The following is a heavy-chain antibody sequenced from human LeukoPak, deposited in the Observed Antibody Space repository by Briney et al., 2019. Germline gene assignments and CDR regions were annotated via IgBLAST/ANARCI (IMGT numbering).Heavy chain of an antibody. J-gene: IGHJ6*03. D-gene: IGHD1-26*01. CDR2: ISSSSSYI. V-gene: IGHV3-21*01. CDR1: GFTFSSSA. CDR3: ARGVGATPPDYYYYYYMDV. Sequence: GGSLRLSCAASGFTFSSSAMTWVRQAPGKGLEWVSSISSSSSYIYYADSVKGRFTISRDNAKNSLYLQMNSLRAEDTAVYYCARGVGATPPDYYYYYYMDVWGKGTTVTVSS.